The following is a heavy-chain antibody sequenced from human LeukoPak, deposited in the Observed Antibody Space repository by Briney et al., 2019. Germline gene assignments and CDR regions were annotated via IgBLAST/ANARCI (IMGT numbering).Heavy chain of an antibody. CDR1: GFTFSNYA. D-gene: IGHD5-24*01. V-gene: IGHV3-23*01. CDR2: ISGSGGST. J-gene: IGHJ4*02. CDR3: AKARAHRDGLQEGSLDY. Sequence: GGSLRLSCAASGFTFSNYAMNWVRQAPGKGLEWVSSISGSGGSTYYADSVKGRFTVSRDNSKNTLFVQMSGLRAEDTAVYYCAKARAHRDGLQEGSLDYWGQRTLVTVSS.